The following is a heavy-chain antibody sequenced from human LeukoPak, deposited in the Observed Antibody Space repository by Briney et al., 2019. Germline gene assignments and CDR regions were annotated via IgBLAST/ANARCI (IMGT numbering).Heavy chain of an antibody. J-gene: IGHJ4*02. CDR3: ARARQYDFWSFDF. CDR2: IKEDGSEK. D-gene: IGHD3-3*01. Sequence: GGSLRLSCAASGFFSDYWMSWIRQAPGKGLEWVANIKEDGSEKYYVDSVKGRFTISRDNARNSLYLQMNSLRVEDTAVYYCARARQYDFWSFDFWGQGILVTVSS. CDR1: GFFSDYW. V-gene: IGHV3-7*01.